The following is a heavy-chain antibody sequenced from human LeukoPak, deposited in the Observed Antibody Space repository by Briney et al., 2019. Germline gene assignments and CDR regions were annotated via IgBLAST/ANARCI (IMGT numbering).Heavy chain of an antibody. CDR2: IYISGST. V-gene: IGHV4-4*07. Sequence: SETLSLTCTVSGASITSYYWSWIRQPAGKGLEWIGRIYISGSTNYNPSLKSRVTMSVDTSKNQFSLELSSVTAADTAVYYCARDLEQQLGDFWFDPWGQGTLVTVSS. CDR1: GASITSYY. D-gene: IGHD6-13*01. J-gene: IGHJ5*02. CDR3: ARDLEQQLGDFWFDP.